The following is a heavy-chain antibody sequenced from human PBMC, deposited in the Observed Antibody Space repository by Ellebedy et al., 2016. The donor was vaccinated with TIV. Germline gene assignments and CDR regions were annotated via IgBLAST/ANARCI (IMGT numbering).Heavy chain of an antibody. CDR1: GFSFSAYS. CDR3: ATRVVVAGGLDY. Sequence: PGGSLRLSCTASGFSFSAYSMNWVRQAPGKGLEWISSISSRGRTIYYVDSVKGRFTISRDNAKNSLYLQMNSQRDEDTAVYYCATRVVVAGGLDYWGQGTLVTVSS. CDR2: ISSRGRTI. D-gene: IGHD6-19*01. J-gene: IGHJ4*02. V-gene: IGHV3-48*02.